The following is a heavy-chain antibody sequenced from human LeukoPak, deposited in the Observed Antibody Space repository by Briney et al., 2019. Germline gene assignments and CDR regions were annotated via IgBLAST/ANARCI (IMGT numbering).Heavy chain of an antibody. CDR3: ARLGITMVRGVIIANWFDP. Sequence: SETLSLTCAVYGGSLSGYYWSWVRQPPGKGLEWIGEINHSGSTNYNPSLKSRVTISLDTSKNQFSLKLNSVTAADTAVYYCARLGITMVRGVIIANWFDPWGQGTLVTVSS. V-gene: IGHV4-34*01. J-gene: IGHJ5*02. CDR2: INHSGST. D-gene: IGHD3-10*01. CDR1: GGSLSGYY.